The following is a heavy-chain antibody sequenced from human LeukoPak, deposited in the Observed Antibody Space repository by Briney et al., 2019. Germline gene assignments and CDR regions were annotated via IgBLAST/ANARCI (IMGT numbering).Heavy chain of an antibody. CDR3: AKDPRVAMIEIFGY. V-gene: IGHV3-23*01. Sequence: GGSLRLSCAASGFTFSSYAMSWVRQAPGKGLEWISSMSGGGGVTYYADPVKGRFTVSRDNSKNTLYLQMNSLRAEDTAVYYCAKDPRVAMIEIFGYWGQGTLVTVSS. CDR1: GFTFSSYA. CDR2: MSGGGGVT. D-gene: IGHD5-12*01. J-gene: IGHJ4*02.